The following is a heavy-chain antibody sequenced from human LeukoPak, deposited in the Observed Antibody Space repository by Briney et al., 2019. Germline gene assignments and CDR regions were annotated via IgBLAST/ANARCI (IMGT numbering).Heavy chain of an antibody. CDR1: GGSISSNIYH. V-gene: IGHV4-39*01. Sequence: SETLSLTCTVSGGSISSNIYHWGWIRQPPGKGLEWIGTIPYSGSAYYNPSLKSRVTTSVDTSKNQFSLKLSSVTAADTAVYYCARGSYDFWIGGREVDVWGKGTTVTVSS. J-gene: IGHJ6*04. CDR2: IPYSGSA. CDR3: ARGSYDFWIGGREVDV. D-gene: IGHD3-3*01.